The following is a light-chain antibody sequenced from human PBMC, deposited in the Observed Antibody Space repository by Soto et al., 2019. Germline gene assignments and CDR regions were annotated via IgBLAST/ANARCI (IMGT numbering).Light chain of an antibody. CDR1: QDIDRW. Sequence: DIQMTQSPSSVSASVGDRVIISCRASQDIDRWLAWFQHKPGKAPKLLISTASSLQSGVPSRFRGSGSGTDFTLTIASLQFEDFATYYCLQSDTFPYPFGLGTKLEIK. CDR2: TAS. CDR3: LQSDTFPYP. V-gene: IGKV1D-12*01. J-gene: IGKJ2*01.